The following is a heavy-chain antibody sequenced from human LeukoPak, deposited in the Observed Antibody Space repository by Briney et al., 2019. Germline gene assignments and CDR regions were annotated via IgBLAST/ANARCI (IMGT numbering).Heavy chain of an antibody. CDR3: ARGGKIVGAFYY. CDR2: INHSGST. V-gene: IGHV4-34*01. D-gene: IGHD1-26*01. J-gene: IGHJ4*02. CDR1: GGSFSGYY. Sequence: SETLSLTCAVYGGSFSGYYWSWIRQPPGKGLEWIGEINHSGSTNYNPSLKGRVTISVGTSKNQFSLKLSSVTAADTAVYYCARGGKIVGAFYYWGQGTLVTVSS.